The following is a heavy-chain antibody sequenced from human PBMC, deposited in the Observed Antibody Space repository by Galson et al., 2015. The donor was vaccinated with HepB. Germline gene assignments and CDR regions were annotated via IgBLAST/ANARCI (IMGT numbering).Heavy chain of an antibody. J-gene: IGHJ4*02. CDR1: GFTFSSYS. D-gene: IGHD1-26*01. V-gene: IGHV3-21*01. CDR3: ARDRWEGFDY. Sequence: SLRLSCAASGFTFSSYSMNWVRQAPGKGLEWVSSISSSSSYIYYADSVKGRFTISSDNAKNSLYLQMNSLRAEDTAVYYCARDRWEGFDYWGQGTLVTVSS. CDR2: ISSSSSYI.